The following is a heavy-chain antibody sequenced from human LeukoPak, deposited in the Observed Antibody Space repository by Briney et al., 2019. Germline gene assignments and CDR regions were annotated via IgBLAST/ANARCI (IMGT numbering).Heavy chain of an antibody. Sequence: SETLSLTCTVSGGSISSYYWSWIRQPPGKGLEWIGYIYYSGSTNYNPSLKSRVTISVDTSKNQFSLKLSSVTAADTAVYYCARIYYDSSGYYSPLGAFDIWGQGTMVTVSS. CDR3: ARIYYDSSGYYSPLGAFDI. D-gene: IGHD3-22*01. J-gene: IGHJ3*02. CDR2: IYYSGST. CDR1: GGSISSYY. V-gene: IGHV4-59*01.